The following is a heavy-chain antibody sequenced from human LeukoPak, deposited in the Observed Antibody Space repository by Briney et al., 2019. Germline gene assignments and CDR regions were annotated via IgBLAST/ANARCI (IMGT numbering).Heavy chain of an antibody. Sequence: QPSETLSLTCTVSGGSISSSSYYWGWIRQPPGKGLEWIGSIDYSGSTYYNPSLKSRVTISVDTSENQFSLKVSSATAADTAVYYCARAFYGGNLDYWGQGSLVTVSS. CDR1: GGSISSSSYY. V-gene: IGHV4-39*07. CDR3: ARAFYGGNLDY. D-gene: IGHD4-23*01. CDR2: IDYSGST. J-gene: IGHJ4*02.